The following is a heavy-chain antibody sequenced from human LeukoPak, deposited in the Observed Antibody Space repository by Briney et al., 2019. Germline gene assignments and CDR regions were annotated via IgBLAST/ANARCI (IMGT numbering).Heavy chain of an antibody. D-gene: IGHD2-15*01. Sequence: SETLSLTCTVSGGSISTYYWNWIRQPPGKGLEWIGHIYHSGSTNYNPSLKSRVTISVDTSKNEFSLKLSSVTAADTAVYSCARGSYCSGGTRMFDYWGQGTLVTVSS. V-gene: IGHV4-59*01. CDR3: ARGSYCSGGTRMFDY. CDR1: GGSISTYY. J-gene: IGHJ4*02. CDR2: IYHSGST.